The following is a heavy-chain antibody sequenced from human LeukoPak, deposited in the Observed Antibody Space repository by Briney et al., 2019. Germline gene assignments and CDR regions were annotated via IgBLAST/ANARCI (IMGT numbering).Heavy chain of an antibody. CDR1: GFTFSSYE. J-gene: IGHJ6*04. V-gene: IGHV3-48*03. D-gene: IGHD3-10*02. CDR2: ISSSGSTI. CDR3: AELGITMIGGV. Sequence: GGTLRLSCAASGFTFSSYEMNWVRQAPGKGLEGVSYISSSGSTIYYADSVKGRFTISRDNAKNSLYLQMNSLRAEDTAVYYCAELGITMIGGVWGKGTTVTISS.